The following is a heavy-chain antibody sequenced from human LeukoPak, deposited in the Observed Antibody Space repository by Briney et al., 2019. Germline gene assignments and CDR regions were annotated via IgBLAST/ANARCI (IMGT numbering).Heavy chain of an antibody. Sequence: GGSLRLSCAASGFTFRSYAMTWVRQAPGKGLEWVSFISGSGGSTYYADSVKGRFTISKDKSRNTLFLQMNSLRAEDTAVYYRATVPRSGYYYFDYWGQGTLVTVSS. J-gene: IGHJ4*02. CDR2: ISGSGGST. CDR1: GFTFRSYA. CDR3: ATVPRSGYYYFDY. V-gene: IGHV3-23*01. D-gene: IGHD5-12*01.